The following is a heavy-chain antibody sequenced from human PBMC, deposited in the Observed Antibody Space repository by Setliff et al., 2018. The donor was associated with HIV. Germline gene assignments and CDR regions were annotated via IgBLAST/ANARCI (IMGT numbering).Heavy chain of an antibody. Sequence: ASVKVSCKTFGYRITDYSIIWIRQVPGQGLEWMGWISANSGYTDYSQEFQDRVTMTADPSTTTAYMELTNLNSDDTAIYYCARGKYFDFWGQGTLVTVSS. CDR2: ISANSGYT. CDR3: ARGKYFDF. CDR1: GYRITDYS. V-gene: IGHV1-18*04. J-gene: IGHJ4*02.